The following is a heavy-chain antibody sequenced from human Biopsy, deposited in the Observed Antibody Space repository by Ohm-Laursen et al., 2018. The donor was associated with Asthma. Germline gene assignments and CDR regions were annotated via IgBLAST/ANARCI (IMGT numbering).Heavy chain of an antibody. Sequence: SLRLSCAASGFTFDDYAMHWVWQAPGKGLEWVSGISWNSGSIGYADSVKGRFTISRDNAKNSLYLQMNSLRAEDTALYYCAKGEWELLEANFDYWGQGAPVTVSS. CDR3: AKGEWELLEANFDY. V-gene: IGHV3-9*01. J-gene: IGHJ4*02. CDR1: GFTFDDYA. CDR2: ISWNSGSI. D-gene: IGHD1-26*01.